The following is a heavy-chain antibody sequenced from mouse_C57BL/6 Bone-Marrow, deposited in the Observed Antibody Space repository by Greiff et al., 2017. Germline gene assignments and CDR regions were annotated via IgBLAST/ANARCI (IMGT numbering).Heavy chain of an antibody. J-gene: IGHJ2*01. CDR2: ISSGGSYT. CDR3: ARTPATD. V-gene: IGHV5-6*01. CDR1: GFTFSSYG. Sequence: EVQLVESGGDLVKPGGSLKLSCAASGFTFSSYGMSWVRQTPDKRLEWVATISSGGSYTYYPDSVKGRFTISRDNATNTLYLQMSSLKSEDTAMYYCARTPATDWGQGTTLTVSS. D-gene: IGHD1-2*01.